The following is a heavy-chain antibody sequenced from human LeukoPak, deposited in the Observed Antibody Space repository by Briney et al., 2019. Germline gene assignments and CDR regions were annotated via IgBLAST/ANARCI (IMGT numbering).Heavy chain of an antibody. V-gene: IGHV3-21*06. CDR3: ARDFGVAIAGTPDY. CDR1: GFTFSSYS. CDR2: ISSSSSYI. D-gene: IGHD6-13*01. J-gene: IGHJ4*02. Sequence: GGPLRLSCAASGFTFSSYSMNWVRQAPGKGLEWVSSISSSSSYIYYADSVKGRFTISRDNAKNSLYLQMNSLRAEDTAVYYCARDFGVAIAGTPDYWGQGTLVTVSS.